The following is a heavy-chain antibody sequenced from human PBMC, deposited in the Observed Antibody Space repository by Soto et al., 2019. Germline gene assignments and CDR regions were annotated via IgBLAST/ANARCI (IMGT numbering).Heavy chain of an antibody. J-gene: IGHJ4*02. CDR2: ISSSGGST. D-gene: IGHD3-16*01. Sequence: EVQLLESGGGLVQPGGSLRLSCAASGFTFSSYAMGWVRQAPGKGLQWISVISSSGGSTYYADSVKGRFTIARDNSKDTLFLDMNSLRAEDSAVYYCARRDYVYIWWSYDYWGQGTLVTVSS. CDR1: GFTFSSYA. V-gene: IGHV3-23*01. CDR3: ARRDYVYIWWSYDY.